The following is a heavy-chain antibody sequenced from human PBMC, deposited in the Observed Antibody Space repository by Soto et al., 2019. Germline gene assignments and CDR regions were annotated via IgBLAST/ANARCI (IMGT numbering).Heavy chain of an antibody. CDR2: INPGGGSA. J-gene: IGHJ4*02. CDR3: AREGSSSWSRWFDY. D-gene: IGHD6-13*01. Sequence: ASVKVSCKASGYTFTNYYIHWVRQAPGQGLEWMGIINPGGGSATYAQKFQGRVTMTRDTSTSTVYMELSSLRSEDTAVYFCAREGSSSWSRWFDYWGQGTLVTVSS. V-gene: IGHV1-46*03. CDR1: GYTFTNYY.